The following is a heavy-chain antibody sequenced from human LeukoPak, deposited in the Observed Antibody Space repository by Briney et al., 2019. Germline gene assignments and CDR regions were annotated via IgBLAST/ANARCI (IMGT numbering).Heavy chain of an antibody. J-gene: IGHJ3*02. CDR3: TTDQYYYDSSGLNAFDI. Sequence: KTGGSLRLSCAASGFTFSNAWMSWVRQAPGKGLEWVGRIKSKTDGGTTGYAAPVKGRFTISRDDSKNTLYLQMNSLKTEDTAVYYCTTDQYYYDSSGLNAFDIWGQGTMVTVSS. CDR1: GFTFSNAW. D-gene: IGHD3-22*01. V-gene: IGHV3-15*01. CDR2: IKSKTDGGTT.